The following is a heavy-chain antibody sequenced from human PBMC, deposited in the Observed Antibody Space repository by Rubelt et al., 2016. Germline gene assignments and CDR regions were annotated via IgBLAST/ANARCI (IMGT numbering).Heavy chain of an antibody. J-gene: IGHJ5*02. CDR1: GYTFTSYY. V-gene: IGHV1-46*01. CDR3: ARNHYSSSWYLNP. CDR2: INPSGGGT. D-gene: IGHD6-13*01. Sequence: QVQLVQSGAEVKKPGASVKVSCKASGYTFTSYYMHWVRQAPGQGLEWMGIINPSGGGTSYARMLRGRATRTRDTSTITVYMELSSLRSEDTAVYYCARNHYSSSWYLNPWGQGTLVTVSS.